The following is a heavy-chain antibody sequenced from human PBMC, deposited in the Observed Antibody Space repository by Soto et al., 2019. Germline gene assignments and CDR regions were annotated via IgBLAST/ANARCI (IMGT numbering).Heavy chain of an antibody. Sequence: PVEVSWEASRGRFSSYSMSWVRQAHGQGLEWMGGIIPIFGTANYAQKFQGRVTITADESTSTAYMELSSLRSEDTAVYYCARYIAAAATFAYWGQGTLVTVSS. CDR2: IIPIFGTA. CDR3: ARYIAAAATFAY. CDR1: RGRFSSYS. J-gene: IGHJ4*02. V-gene: IGHV1-69*13. D-gene: IGHD6-13*01.